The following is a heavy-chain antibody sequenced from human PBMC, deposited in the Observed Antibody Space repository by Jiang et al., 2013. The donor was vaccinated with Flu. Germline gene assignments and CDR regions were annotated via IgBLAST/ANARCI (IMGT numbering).Heavy chain of an antibody. Sequence: KSRVTISVDTSKNQFSLKLSSVTAADTAVYYCARRGGDCGCNDYWGQGTLVTVSS. D-gene: IGHD2-21*02. V-gene: IGHV4-39*01. J-gene: IGHJ4*02. CDR3: ARRGGDCGCNDY.